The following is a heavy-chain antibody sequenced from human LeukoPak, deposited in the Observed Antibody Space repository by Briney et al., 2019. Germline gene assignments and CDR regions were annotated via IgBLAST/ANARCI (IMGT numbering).Heavy chain of an antibody. Sequence: SETLSLTCAVYGGSFSGYYWSWIRQPPGKGLEWIGEINHSGSTNYNPSLKSRVTISVDTSKNQFSLKLSSVTAADTAVYYCARAARPVDYWGQGTLVTVSS. V-gene: IGHV4-34*01. CDR2: INHSGST. J-gene: IGHJ4*02. CDR1: GGSFSGYY. D-gene: IGHD6-6*01. CDR3: ARAARPVDY.